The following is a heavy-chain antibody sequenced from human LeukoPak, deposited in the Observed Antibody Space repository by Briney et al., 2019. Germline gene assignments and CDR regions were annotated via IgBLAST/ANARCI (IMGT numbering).Heavy chain of an antibody. CDR2: IYHSGST. J-gene: IGHJ4*02. Sequence: GSLRLSCAASGFSFSRYSMNWVRQPPGKGLEWIGEIYHSGSTNYNPSLESRVTISVDTSKNQFSLKLSSVTAADTAVYYCATPDSSGYYYLYWGQGTLVTVSS. D-gene: IGHD3-22*01. V-gene: IGHV4-34*08. CDR3: ATPDSSGYYYLY. CDR1: GFSFSRYS.